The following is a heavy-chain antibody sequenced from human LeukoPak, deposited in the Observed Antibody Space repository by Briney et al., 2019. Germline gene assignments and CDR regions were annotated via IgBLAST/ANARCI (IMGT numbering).Heavy chain of an antibody. J-gene: IGHJ4*02. V-gene: IGHV3-30-3*01. CDR1: GFTFSSYA. CDR3: VRDAPYFDY. Sequence: PGGSLRLSCAASGFTFSSYAVHWVRQAPGKGLEWGVVISYDGSNKYYAPSVKGRFTISRDNSKNTLYLQMCSLRPEDTAMYYCVRDAPYFDYWGQGTPVTVSS. CDR2: ISYDGSNK.